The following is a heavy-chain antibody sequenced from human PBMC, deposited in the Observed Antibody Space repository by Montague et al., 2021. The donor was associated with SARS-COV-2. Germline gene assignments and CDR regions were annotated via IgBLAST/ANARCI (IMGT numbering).Heavy chain of an antibody. CDR1: GGSISSSSYY. Sequence: SETLSLTCTVSGGSISSSSYYWGWIRQPPGKGLEWIGNIYYSGSTNYNPSLKSRVTISVDTSKNQFSLKLSPVTAADTAVYYCARCPTSCYYDGKRVTATPHAFDIWGQGTMVTVSS. CDR2: IYYSGST. CDR3: ARCPTSCYYDGKRVTATPHAFDI. J-gene: IGHJ3*02. D-gene: IGHD3-22*01. V-gene: IGHV4-39*01.